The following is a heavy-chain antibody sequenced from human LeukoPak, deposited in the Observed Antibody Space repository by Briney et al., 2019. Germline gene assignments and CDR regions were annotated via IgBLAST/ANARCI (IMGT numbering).Heavy chain of an antibody. Sequence: PGGSLRLSCAASGFTFSPYWMHWVRQAPGKGLVWVSHINSDGSSASYADSVKGRFTISRDNAKSTLYLQMNSLRAEDTAVYYCTSLTTRGAFDIWGQGTMVTVSS. J-gene: IGHJ3*02. CDR3: TSLTTRGAFDI. CDR1: GFTFSPYW. V-gene: IGHV3-74*01. CDR2: INSDGSSA. D-gene: IGHD1-1*01.